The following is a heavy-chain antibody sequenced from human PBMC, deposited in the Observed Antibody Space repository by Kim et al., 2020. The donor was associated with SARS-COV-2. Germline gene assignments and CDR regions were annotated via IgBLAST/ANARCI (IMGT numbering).Heavy chain of an antibody. CDR3: AKDAWFAEVRMNWFDP. CDR2: ISGSGGST. CDR1: GFTFRNYA. D-gene: IGHD3-10*01. V-gene: IGHV3-23*01. Sequence: GGSLRLSCAASGFTFRNYAMSWVRQAPGKGLEWVSGISGSGGSTYYADSVKGRFTISRDNSKNTLYLQMNSLRDEDTAVYYCAKDAWFAEVRMNWFDPWGQGTLVTVSS. J-gene: IGHJ5*02.